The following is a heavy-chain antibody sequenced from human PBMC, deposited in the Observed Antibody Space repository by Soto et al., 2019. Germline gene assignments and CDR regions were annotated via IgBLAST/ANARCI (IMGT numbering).Heavy chain of an antibody. V-gene: IGHV3-30*18. CDR1: GFTFSSYG. J-gene: IGHJ4*02. CDR2: ISYDGSNK. Sequence: PGGSLRLSCAASGFTFSSYGMHWVRQAPGKGLEWVAVISYDGSNKYYADSVKGRFTISRDNSKNTLYLQMNSLRAEDTAVYYCAKDGGARPPGYWGQGTLVTVSS. CDR3: AKDGGARPPGY. D-gene: IGHD3-16*01.